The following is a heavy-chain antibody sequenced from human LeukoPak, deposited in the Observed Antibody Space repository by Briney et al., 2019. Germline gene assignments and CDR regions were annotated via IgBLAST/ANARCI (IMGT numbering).Heavy chain of an antibody. Sequence: ASVKVSCKASGYTFTSYAVNWVRQAPGQGLEWMGIINPSGGSTSYAQKFQGRVTMTRDTSTSTVYMELSSLRSEDTAVYYCARAVAAAGTEELNWFDPWGQGTLVTVSS. D-gene: IGHD6-13*01. J-gene: IGHJ5*02. CDR3: ARAVAAAGTEELNWFDP. V-gene: IGHV1-46*01. CDR2: INPSGGST. CDR1: GYTFTSYA.